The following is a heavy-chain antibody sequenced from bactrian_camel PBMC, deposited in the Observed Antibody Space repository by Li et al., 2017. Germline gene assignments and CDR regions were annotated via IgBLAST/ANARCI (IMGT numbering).Heavy chain of an antibody. Sequence: HVQLVESGGGSVQAGGSLRLSCTASGFTFSSYWMYWIRQAPGKGLAWVSSIKFGAGPAYYVDSVKGRFTISRDNAKNTVYLQMNDLKPDDTAVYYCVTLRDPNVATSLFRYWGQGTQVTVS. J-gene: IGHJ6*01. CDR2: IKFGAGPA. CDR1: GFTFSSYW. V-gene: IGHV3S1*01. D-gene: IGHD4*01. CDR3: VTLRDPNVATSLFRY.